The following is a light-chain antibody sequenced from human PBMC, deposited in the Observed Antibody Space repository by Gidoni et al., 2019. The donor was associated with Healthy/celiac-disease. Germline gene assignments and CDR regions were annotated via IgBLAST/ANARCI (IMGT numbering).Light chain of an antibody. CDR3: QQYNNWPPCT. CDR2: GAS. J-gene: IGKJ2*02. CDR1: QSVSSN. V-gene: IGKV3-15*01. Sequence: TLSVSPGERATLSCRASQSVSSNLAWYQQKPGQAPRLLIYGASTRATGIPARFSGSGSGTEFTLTISSLQSEDFAVYYCQQYNNWPPCTFGQGTKLEIK.